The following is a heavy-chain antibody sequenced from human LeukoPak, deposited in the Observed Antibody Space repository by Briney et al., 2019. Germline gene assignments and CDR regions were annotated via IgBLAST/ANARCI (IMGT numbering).Heavy chain of an antibody. D-gene: IGHD2-15*01. CDR1: GGSISSSSYY. J-gene: IGHJ6*03. V-gene: IGHV4-39*07. CDR3: ARDGTVIADIYYYYMDV. CDR2: IYYSGST. Sequence: PSETLSLTCTVSGGSISSSSYYWGWIRQPPGKGLEWIGSIYYSGSTYYNPSLKSRVTISVDTSKNQFSLKLSSVTAADTAVYYCARDGTVIADIYYYYMDVWGKGTTVTVSS.